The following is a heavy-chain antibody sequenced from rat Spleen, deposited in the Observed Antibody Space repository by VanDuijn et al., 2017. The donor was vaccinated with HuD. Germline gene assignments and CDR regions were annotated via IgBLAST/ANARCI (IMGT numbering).Heavy chain of an antibody. CDR2: MWSDGGT. CDR3: ARDPYSKPFDY. V-gene: IGHV2-32*01. J-gene: IGHJ2*01. Sequence: QVQLKESGPGLVQPSQTLSLTCTVSGFSLTSYHVHWVRQPPGKGLEWMGVMWSDGGTAYNSLLKSRLSISRDTSKNQLFLKMSSLQTEDTATYYCARDPYSKPFDYWGQGVMVTVSS. D-gene: IGHD1-2*01. CDR1: GFSLTSYH.